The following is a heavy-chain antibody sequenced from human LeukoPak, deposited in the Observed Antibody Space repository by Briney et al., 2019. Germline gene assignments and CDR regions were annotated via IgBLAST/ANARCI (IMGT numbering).Heavy chain of an antibody. J-gene: IGHJ2*01. Sequence: SETLSLTCAVYGGSLSGYYWSWIRQPPGRGLEWIGEINHIGSTNYNPSLKSRVTISVDTSKKQFALKLSSVTAADTAVYYCARESTVTRYFDLWGRGTLVTVSS. CDR2: INHIGST. D-gene: IGHD4-17*01. CDR1: GGSLSGYY. CDR3: ARESTVTRYFDL. V-gene: IGHV4-34*01.